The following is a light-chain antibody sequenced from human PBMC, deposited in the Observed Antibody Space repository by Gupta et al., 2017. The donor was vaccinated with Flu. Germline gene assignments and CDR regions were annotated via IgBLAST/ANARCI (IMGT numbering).Light chain of an antibody. CDR3: SSYTNTNTVVV. Sequence: IATSVNATSSDVVGYDYVSWYQQHPGKAPKLMICEVSSRPSGMSDRFSGSKSGNTASLTIAGLLAEDEAYYYCSSYTNTNTVVVFGGGTRLTVL. V-gene: IGLV2-14*01. CDR1: SSDVVGYDY. J-gene: IGLJ2*01. CDR2: EVS.